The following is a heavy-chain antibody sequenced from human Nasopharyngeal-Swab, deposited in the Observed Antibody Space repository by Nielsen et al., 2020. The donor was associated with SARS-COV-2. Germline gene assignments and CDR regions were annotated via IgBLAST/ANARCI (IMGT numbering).Heavy chain of an antibody. CDR1: GGSISSYY. CDR2: IYTSGST. V-gene: IGHV4-4*07. Sequence: SETLSLTCTVSGGSISSYYWNWIRQPAGKGLEWIGRIYTSGSTNYNPSLKSRVTMSVDTSKSQFSLKVSSVTAADTAVYYCARESAVSARRRWFDPWGQGTLVTVSS. J-gene: IGHJ5*02. D-gene: IGHD6-6*01. CDR3: ARESAVSARRRWFDP.